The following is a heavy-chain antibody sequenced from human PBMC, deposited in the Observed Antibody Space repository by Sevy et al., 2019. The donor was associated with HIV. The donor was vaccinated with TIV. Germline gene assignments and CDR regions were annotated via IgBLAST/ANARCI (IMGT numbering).Heavy chain of an antibody. V-gene: IGHV3-23*01. Sequence: GGSLRLXXAAXXXXXXXXXMXWXXXXPGKXXXWXSTXXXXXXRINYADSVKGRFTISRDDSKNTLFLQMNSLRAEDTXXXXXXXXGXXXXXXXWGXXXLVTVSS. J-gene: IGHJ1*01. CDR1: XXXXXXXX. CDR3: XXXGXXXXXXX. CDR2: XXXXXXRI.